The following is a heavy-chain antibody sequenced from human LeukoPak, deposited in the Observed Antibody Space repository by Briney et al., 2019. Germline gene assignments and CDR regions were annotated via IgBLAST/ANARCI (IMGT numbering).Heavy chain of an antibody. V-gene: IGHV1-18*01. D-gene: IGHD3-3*01. Sequence: ASVKVSCKASGYTFTSYGINWVRQAPGQGLEWMGWISAYNGNTNYAQKLQGRVAMTTDTSTSTAYMELRSLRSDDTAVYYCARAPSTDFWSGYPFDYWGQGTLVTVSS. CDR1: GYTFTSYG. J-gene: IGHJ4*02. CDR3: ARAPSTDFWSGYPFDY. CDR2: ISAYNGNT.